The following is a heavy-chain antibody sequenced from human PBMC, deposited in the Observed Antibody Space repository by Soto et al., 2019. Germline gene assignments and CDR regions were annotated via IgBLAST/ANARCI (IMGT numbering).Heavy chain of an antibody. CDR2: ISSSSSYI. V-gene: IGHV3-21*01. CDR1: GFTFSSYS. J-gene: IGHJ6*02. Sequence: EVQLVESGGGLVKPGGSLRLSCAASGFTFSSYSMNWVRQAPGKGLEWVSSISSSSSYIYYADSVKGRFTISRDNAKNSLYLQMNSLRAEDTAVYYCARDRPEYYDFWSGAEGGYYYYGMDVWGQGTTVTASS. CDR3: ARDRPEYYDFWSGAEGGYYYYGMDV. D-gene: IGHD3-3*01.